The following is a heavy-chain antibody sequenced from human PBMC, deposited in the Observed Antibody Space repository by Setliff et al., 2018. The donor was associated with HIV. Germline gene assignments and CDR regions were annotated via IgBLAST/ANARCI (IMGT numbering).Heavy chain of an antibody. CDR3: ARSMHYPGDDAFDI. V-gene: IGHV4-61*01. CDR2: IYYSGST. CDR1: GGSISSGSYY. J-gene: IGHJ3*02. Sequence: SETLSLTCTVSGGSISSGSYYWSWIRQPPGKGLEWIGYIYYSGSTYYNPSLKSRVTMSVDTSKNQFSLNLSSVTAADTAVYYCARSMHYPGDDAFDIWGQGTMVTVSS. D-gene: IGHD3-10*01.